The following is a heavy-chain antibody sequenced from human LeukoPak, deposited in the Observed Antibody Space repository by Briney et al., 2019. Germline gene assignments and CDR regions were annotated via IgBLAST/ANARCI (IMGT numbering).Heavy chain of an antibody. CDR3: ARDRLRVGATWHYYYGMDV. V-gene: IGHV1-2*02. CDR2: SNTNSSGT. D-gene: IGHD1-26*01. CDR1: GYTFTGYY. Sequence: ASVNVSCKASGYTFTGYYMHGVRQAPGQGREWMGGSNTNSSGTNKAQKFHGRVTLTRATSIKTPYMELSRLRSDDAAVYYCARDRLRVGATWHYYYGMDVW. J-gene: IGHJ6*01.